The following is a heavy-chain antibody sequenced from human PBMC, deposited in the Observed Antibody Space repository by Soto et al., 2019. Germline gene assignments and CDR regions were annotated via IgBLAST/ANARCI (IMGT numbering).Heavy chain of an antibody. J-gene: IGHJ4*02. CDR1: GGTFSSYA. CDR3: ASEQQLVQGYFDY. V-gene: IGHV1-69*13. CDR2: IIPIFGTA. D-gene: IGHD6-13*01. Sequence: SVKVSCKASGGTFSSYAISWVRQAPGQGLEWMGGIIPIFGTANYAQKFQGRVTITADESTSTAYMELSSLRSEDTAVYYCASEQQLVQGYFDYWGQGTLVTVSS.